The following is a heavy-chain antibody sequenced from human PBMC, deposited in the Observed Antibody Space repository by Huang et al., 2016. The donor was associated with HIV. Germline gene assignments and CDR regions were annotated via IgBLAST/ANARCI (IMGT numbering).Heavy chain of an antibody. Sequence: QVQLVPSGAVVKKSGASVKVSCKASGYTFIGYYMHWGRQATGQGLERMGRINPSSGDTNYEPKCQGRVTWTRDTSTGTAYMELGRTRSDDTAVYYCARPVVPAARRTAFDIWGQGTMVTVSS. CDR3: ARPVVPAARRTAFDI. D-gene: IGHD2-2*01. J-gene: IGHJ3*02. CDR2: INPSSGDT. V-gene: IGHV1-2*02. CDR1: GYTFIGYY.